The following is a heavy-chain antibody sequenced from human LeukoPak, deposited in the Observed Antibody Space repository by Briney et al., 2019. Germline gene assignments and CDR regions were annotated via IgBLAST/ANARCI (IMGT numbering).Heavy chain of an antibody. CDR1: GASISDYY. Sequence: PSETLSPTCTVSGASISDYYWNWIRQPPRKGLEWIGYIYYSGSTNYNPSLKSRVTISVDTSKNQFSLKLSSVTAADTAVYYCARAKAAAGIDYFDYWGQGTLVTVSS. CDR2: IYYSGST. J-gene: IGHJ4*02. D-gene: IGHD6-13*01. CDR3: ARAKAAAGIDYFDY. V-gene: IGHV4-59*13.